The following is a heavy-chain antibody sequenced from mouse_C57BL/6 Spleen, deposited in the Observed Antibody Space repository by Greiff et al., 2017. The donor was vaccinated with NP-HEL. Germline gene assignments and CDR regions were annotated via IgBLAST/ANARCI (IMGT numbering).Heavy chain of an antibody. V-gene: IGHV1-82*01. D-gene: IGHD1-1*01. J-gene: IGHJ4*01. CDR1: GYAFSSSW. CDR2: IYPGDGDT. Sequence: LQQSGPELVKPGASVKISCKASGYAFSSSWMNWVKQRPGKGLEWIGRIYPGDGDTNYNGKFKGKATLTADKSSSTDYMQLSSLTSEDSAVYFWARNGGSSSYAMDYWGQGTSVTVSS. CDR3: ARNGGSSSYAMDY.